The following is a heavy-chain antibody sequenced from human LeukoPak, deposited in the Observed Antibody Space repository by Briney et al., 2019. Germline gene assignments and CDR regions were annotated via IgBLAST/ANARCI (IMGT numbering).Heavy chain of an antibody. Sequence: GGSLRLSCAASGFTFDDYAMHWVRQAPGKGLEWVSGISWNSGSIGYADSVKGRFTISRDNAKNSLYLQMNSLRAEDTAVYYCARGLGSYAYSDAFDVWGQGTMVTVSS. D-gene: IGHD5-18*01. CDR2: ISWNSGSI. V-gene: IGHV3-9*01. CDR1: GFTFDDYA. CDR3: ARGLGSYAYSDAFDV. J-gene: IGHJ3*01.